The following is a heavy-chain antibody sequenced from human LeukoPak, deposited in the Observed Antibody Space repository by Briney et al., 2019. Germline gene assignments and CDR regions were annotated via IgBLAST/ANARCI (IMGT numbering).Heavy chain of an antibody. V-gene: IGHV3-9*01. Sequence: GGSLRLSCAASGFTFEDYAMHWVRQAPGKGPEWVSGIGWNSGGIDYAGSVKGRFTISRDNAKNSLYLQMNSLRAEDTAVYYCTRNRGLDVWGQGTTVTVSS. D-gene: IGHD6-25*01. J-gene: IGHJ6*02. CDR3: TRNRGLDV. CDR1: GFTFEDYA. CDR2: IGWNSGGI.